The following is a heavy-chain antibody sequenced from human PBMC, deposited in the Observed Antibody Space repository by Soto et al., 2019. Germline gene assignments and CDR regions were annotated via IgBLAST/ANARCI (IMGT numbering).Heavy chain of an antibody. D-gene: IGHD1-1*01. V-gene: IGHV4-59*01. Sequence: SETLSLTCTVSGGSISSYYWSWIRQPPGKGLEWIGYMYYSGRSNYNPSPKSRLTISIDTSKNQFSLRLASVTAADTAVYYCARTLPNRQLFDSWSQGTLVTVSS. J-gene: IGHJ4*02. CDR3: ARTLPNRQLFDS. CDR2: MYYSGRS. CDR1: GGSISSYY.